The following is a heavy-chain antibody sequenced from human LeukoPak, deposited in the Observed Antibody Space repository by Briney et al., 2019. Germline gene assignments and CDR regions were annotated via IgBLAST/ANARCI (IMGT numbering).Heavy chain of an antibody. Sequence: PSETLSLTCTVSGGSISSYYWSWIRQPPGKGLEWIGYIYYSGSTNYNPSLKSRVTISVDTSKNQFSLKLSSVTAADTAVYYCARGYCSGGSCYQKPYWYFDLWGRGTLVTVSS. CDR3: ARGYCSGGSCYQKPYWYFDL. J-gene: IGHJ2*01. V-gene: IGHV4-59*12. CDR2: IYYSGST. D-gene: IGHD2-15*01. CDR1: GGSISSYY.